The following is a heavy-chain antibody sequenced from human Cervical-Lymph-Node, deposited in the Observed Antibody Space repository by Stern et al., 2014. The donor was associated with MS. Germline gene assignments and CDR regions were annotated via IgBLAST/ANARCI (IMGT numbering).Heavy chain of an antibody. CDR2: IIPICGTA. CDR3: ARDSRHYDASYYFDS. Sequence: VQLVESEAEVKKPGSSVKVSCKASGGTFSSYAINWVRQAPGQGPEWMGGIIPICGTANYAQKFQGRVTITADESTSTAYMELSSLRSEDTAVYYCARDSRHYDASYYFDSWGQGTLVTVSS. J-gene: IGHJ4*02. CDR1: GGTFSSYA. D-gene: IGHD3-16*01. V-gene: IGHV1-69*01.